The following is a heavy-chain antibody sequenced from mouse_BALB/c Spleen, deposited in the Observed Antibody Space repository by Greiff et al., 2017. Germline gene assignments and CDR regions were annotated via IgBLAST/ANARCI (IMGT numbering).Heavy chain of an antibody. CDR3: ARVGNYDYAMDY. CDR1: GYTFTSYT. J-gene: IGHJ4*01. Sequence: QVQLKESGAELARPGASVKMSCKASGYTFTSYTMHWVKQRPGQGLEWIGYINPSSGYTNYNQKFKDKATLTADKSSSTAYMQLSSLTSEDSAVYYCARVGNYDYAMDYWGQGTSVTVSS. CDR2: INPSSGYT. D-gene: IGHD2-1*01. V-gene: IGHV1-4*01.